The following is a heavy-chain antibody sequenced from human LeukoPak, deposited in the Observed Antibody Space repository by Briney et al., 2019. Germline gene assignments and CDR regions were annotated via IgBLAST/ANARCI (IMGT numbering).Heavy chain of an antibody. J-gene: IGHJ4*02. CDR1: GYPFNTYS. CDR3: ARHLFWVAPIDY. V-gene: IGHV1-18*04. Sequence: ASVKVSCKASGYPFNTYSVIWVRQAPGQGLEYMGWISPDNGNTEYAQKFQGRVTMTTDTSTNTAYMELRSLRSDDTAVYYCARHLFWVAPIDYWGQGTLVTVSS. CDR2: ISPDNGNT. D-gene: IGHD3-3*01.